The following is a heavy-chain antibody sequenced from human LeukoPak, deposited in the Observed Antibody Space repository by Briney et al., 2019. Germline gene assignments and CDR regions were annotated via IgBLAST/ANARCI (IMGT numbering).Heavy chain of an antibody. CDR2: ISYDGSNK. Sequence: GGVLRLSCTASGFTFSSYGMHWVRQAPGKGLEWVAVISYDGSNKYYADSVKGRFTISRDNSKNTLYVQMNSLRAEDTAVYYCAKDPGSGWPRYYGMDVWGQGTTVTVSS. D-gene: IGHD6-19*01. CDR3: AKDPGSGWPRYYGMDV. J-gene: IGHJ6*02. CDR1: GFTFSSYG. V-gene: IGHV3-30*18.